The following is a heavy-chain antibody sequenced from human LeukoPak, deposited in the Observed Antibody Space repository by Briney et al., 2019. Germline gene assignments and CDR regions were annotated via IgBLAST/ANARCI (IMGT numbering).Heavy chain of an antibody. D-gene: IGHD3-16*01. CDR2: INDNGAGT. CDR3: AKGLRTGVGPYMGYHYYMDV. V-gene: IGHV3-23*01. Sequence: GGSLRLSCAASGFTFSSYAMSWVRQAPGKGLKWVSTINDNGAGTYYADSVKGRFTISRDNSCNTVSLQMNSLRDEDTGVYYCAKGLRTGVGPYMGYHYYMDVWGKGTTVTVSS. CDR1: GFTFSSYA. J-gene: IGHJ6*03.